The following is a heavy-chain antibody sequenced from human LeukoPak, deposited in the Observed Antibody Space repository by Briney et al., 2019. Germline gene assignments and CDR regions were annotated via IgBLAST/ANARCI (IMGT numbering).Heavy chain of an antibody. CDR1: GYTLTELS. V-gene: IGHV1-24*01. J-gene: IGHJ6*02. Sequence: ASVKVSCKVSGYTLTELSIHWVRQAPGKGLEWMGGFDPEDGETIYAQMFQGRGTMTEDTSTDTDYMELSSLRSEDTAVYYCATAIRSGRGRDYYYYGMDVWGQGTTVTVSS. D-gene: IGHD1-26*01. CDR2: FDPEDGET. CDR3: ATAIRSGRGRDYYYYGMDV.